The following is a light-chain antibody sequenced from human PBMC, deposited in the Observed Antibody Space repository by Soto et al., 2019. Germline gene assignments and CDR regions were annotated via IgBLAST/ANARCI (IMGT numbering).Light chain of an antibody. V-gene: IGKV1-39*01. J-gene: IGKJ4*01. CDR2: DAS. CDR3: QQSYRTPT. Sequence: DIQMTQSPSSLSASVGDRVTITCRASQSINKYLHWYQQKPGTAPKLLIYDASTLQGGAPSRFSGSGSGTDFTFTISSLQPEDFATYYCQQSYRTPTFGGGTKVDI. CDR1: QSINKY.